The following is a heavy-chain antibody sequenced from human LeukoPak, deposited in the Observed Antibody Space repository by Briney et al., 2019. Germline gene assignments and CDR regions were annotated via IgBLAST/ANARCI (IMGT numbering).Heavy chain of an antibody. CDR1: GGSFSGYY. CDR2: IYYSGST. D-gene: IGHD3-16*02. CDR3: ARAEEFDYVWGSYRYNAFDI. J-gene: IGHJ3*02. V-gene: IGHV4-34*01. Sequence: PSETLSLTCAVYGGSFSGYYWSWIRQPPGKGLEWIGSIYYSGSTYYNPSLKSRVTISVDTSKNQFSLKLSSVTAADTAVYYCARAEEFDYVWGSYRYNAFDIWGQGTMVTVSS.